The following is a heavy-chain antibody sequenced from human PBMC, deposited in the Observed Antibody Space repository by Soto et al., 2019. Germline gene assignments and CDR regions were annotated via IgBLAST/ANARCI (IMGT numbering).Heavy chain of an antibody. Sequence: GASVKVSCKDSGGTFSRYAISWVRQAPGQGLEWMGGINPIFGKANYAQKFQGRVTITADESTSTAYMKLSSLRSEDTAVYYCARGARYYYYYGMDVWGQGTTVTVSS. CDR3: ARGARYYYYYGMDV. CDR2: INPIFGKA. V-gene: IGHV1-69*13. CDR1: GGTFSRYA. J-gene: IGHJ6*02.